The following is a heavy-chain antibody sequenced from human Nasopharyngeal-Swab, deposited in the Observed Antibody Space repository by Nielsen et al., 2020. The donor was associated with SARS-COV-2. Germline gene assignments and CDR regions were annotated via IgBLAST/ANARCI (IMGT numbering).Heavy chain of an antibody. J-gene: IGHJ4*02. V-gene: IGHV3-48*03. Sequence: GGSLRLSCAASGFTFSSYEMNWVRQAPGKGLEWISCISSSGSTIYYADSVKGRFTISRDDAKNSLFLQMNSLRAEDTAVYYCASPLPLDYWGQGTLVTVSS. CDR1: GFTFSSYE. CDR2: ISSSGSTI. CDR3: ASPLPLDY.